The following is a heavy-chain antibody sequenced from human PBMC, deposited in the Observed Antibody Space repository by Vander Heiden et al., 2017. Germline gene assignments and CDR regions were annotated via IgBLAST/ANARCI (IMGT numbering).Heavy chain of an antibody. CDR3: TSHYDFWSGYFKH. J-gene: IGHJ4*02. Sequence: EGQLVESGGGLVQPGGSMQLSCAASGFTFRGATMHWVRQASGKGLEWVGRIRRKANNYATAYAASVKGRFTISRDDSKNTAYLQMNSLKTEDTAVYYCTSHYDFWSGYFKHWGQGTLVTVSS. V-gene: IGHV3-73*02. D-gene: IGHD3-3*01. CDR2: IRRKANNYAT. CDR1: GFTFRGAT.